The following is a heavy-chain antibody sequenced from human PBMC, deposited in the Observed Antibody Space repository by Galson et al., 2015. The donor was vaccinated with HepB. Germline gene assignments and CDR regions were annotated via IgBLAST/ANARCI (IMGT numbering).Heavy chain of an antibody. V-gene: IGHV4-34*01. J-gene: IGHJ6*02. Sequence: ETLSLTCAVYGGSFSGYYWSWIRQPPGKGLEWIGEINHSGSTNYNPSLKSRVTISVDTSKNQFSLKLSSVTAADTAVYYCARGRGREQHKTVYYYYYYGMDVWGQGTTVTVSS. CDR1: GGSFSGYY. CDR2: INHSGST. D-gene: IGHD6-13*01. CDR3: ARGRGREQHKTVYYYYYYGMDV.